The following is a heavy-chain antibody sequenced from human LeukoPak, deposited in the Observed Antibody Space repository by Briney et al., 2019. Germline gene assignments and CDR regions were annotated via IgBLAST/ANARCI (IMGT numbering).Heavy chain of an antibody. V-gene: IGHV4-39*01. J-gene: IGHJ4*02. Sequence: SETLSLTXTVSGGSISSSSYYWGWIRQPPGKGLEWIGSIYYSGSTYYNPSLKSRVTISVDTSKNQFSLKLSSVTAADTAVYYCARRTQWEPGDFDYWGQGTLVAVSS. CDR2: IYYSGST. CDR1: GGSISSSSYY. CDR3: ARRTQWEPGDFDY. D-gene: IGHD1-26*01.